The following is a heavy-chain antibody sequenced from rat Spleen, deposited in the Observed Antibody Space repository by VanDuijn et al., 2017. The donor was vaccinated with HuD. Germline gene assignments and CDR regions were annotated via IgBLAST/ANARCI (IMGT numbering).Heavy chain of an antibody. CDR1: GFTFSDYY. V-gene: IGHV5-7*01. CDR3: TREDWVLDA. CDR2: ITHIGGTT. Sequence: EVQLVESGGGLVQPGRSLKLSCAASGFTFSDYYMAWVRQAPGKGLEWVATITHIGGTTYYPDSVKGRFTISRDNAKSTLYLQMNSLRSEDTATYYCTREDWVLDAWGQGASVTVSS. J-gene: IGHJ4*01. D-gene: IGHD1-6*01.